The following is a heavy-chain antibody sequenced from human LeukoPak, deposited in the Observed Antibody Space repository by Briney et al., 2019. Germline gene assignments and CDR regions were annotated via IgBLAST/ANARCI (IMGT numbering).Heavy chain of an antibody. CDR1: GYTFTSYG. CDR2: ISAYNGNT. V-gene: IGHV1-18*01. J-gene: IGHJ4*02. Sequence: GAPVKVSCKASGYTFTSYGISWVRQAPGQGLEWMGWISAYNGNTNYAQKLQGRVTMTTGTSTSTAYMELRSLRSDDTAVYYCARDRLGVVIDYWGQGTLVTVSS. CDR3: ARDRLGVVIDY. D-gene: IGHD3-22*01.